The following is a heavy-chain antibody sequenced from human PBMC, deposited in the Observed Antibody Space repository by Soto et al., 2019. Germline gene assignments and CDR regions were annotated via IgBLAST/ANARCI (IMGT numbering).Heavy chain of an antibody. Sequence: EVQLVESGGGLVQPGRSLRLSCAASGFTFDDYAMHWVRQAPGKGLEWVSGISWNSGSIGYADSVKGRFTISRDNAKNSLDLQMDSLRAEDTALSYCSYGFEHSSSSDYGMDVWGKGSTVTVSS. V-gene: IGHV3-9*01. D-gene: IGHD6-13*01. J-gene: IGHJ6*04. CDR1: GFTFDDYA. CDR2: ISWNSGSI. CDR3: SYGFEHSSSSDYGMDV.